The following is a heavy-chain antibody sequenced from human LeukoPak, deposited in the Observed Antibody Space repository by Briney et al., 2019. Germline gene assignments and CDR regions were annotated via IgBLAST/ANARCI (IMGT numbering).Heavy chain of an antibody. J-gene: IGHJ3*02. D-gene: IGHD3-22*01. CDR3: ARDLWYDSSADDAFDI. CDR2: IYSGGST. V-gene: IGHV3-53*01. Sequence: PGGSLRLSCAASGFTVSSNYMSWVRQAPGKVLEWVSVIYSGGSTYYADSVKGRFTISRDNSKNTLYLQMNSLRAEDTAVYYCARDLWYDSSADDAFDIWGQGTMVTVSS. CDR1: GFTVSSNY.